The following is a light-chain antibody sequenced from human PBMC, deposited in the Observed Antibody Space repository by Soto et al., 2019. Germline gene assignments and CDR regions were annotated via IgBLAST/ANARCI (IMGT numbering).Light chain of an antibody. CDR2: DAS. V-gene: IGKV3-20*01. Sequence: IVLTQSPATLSLSPGQRATLSCRASQSVSSYLAWYQQKPGQAPRLLIYDASSRATGIPDRFSGSGSGTDFTLTISSLEPEDFAVYYCQQYVASPYTFGQGNKVDIK. CDR1: QSVSSY. CDR3: QQYVASPYT. J-gene: IGKJ2*01.